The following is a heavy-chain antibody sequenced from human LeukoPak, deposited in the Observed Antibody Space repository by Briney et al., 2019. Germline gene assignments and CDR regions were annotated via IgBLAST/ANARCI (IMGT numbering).Heavy chain of an antibody. CDR3: ARGGDTMIRGAAPWGYFDL. V-gene: IGHV4-61*01. J-gene: IGHJ4*02. Sequence: SETLSLTCTVSGGSVSSGSSYWSWIRQSPGKGLEWIGYFHYSGSTNYKPSFKSRITMSMDTSKNQFSLKLSSVTAADTALYYCARGGDTMIRGAAPWGYFDLWGQGTLVPVSS. CDR2: FHYSGST. CDR1: GGSVSSGSSY. D-gene: IGHD3-10*01.